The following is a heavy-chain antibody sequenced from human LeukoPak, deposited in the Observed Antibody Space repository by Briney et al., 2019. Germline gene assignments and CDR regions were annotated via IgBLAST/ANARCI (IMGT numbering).Heavy chain of an antibody. CDR1: GYSFTSYW. CDR2: IDPSDSYT. J-gene: IGHJ6*02. CDR3: ARERAGYCSSTSCYGHYYYYYGMDV. V-gene: IGHV5-10-1*01. D-gene: IGHD2-2*01. Sequence: GESLKISCKGSGYSFTSYWISWVRQMPGKGLEWMGRIDPSDSYTNYSPSFQGHVTISADKSISTAYLQWSSLKASDTAMYYCARERAGYCSSTSCYGHYYYYYGMDVWGQGTTVTVSS.